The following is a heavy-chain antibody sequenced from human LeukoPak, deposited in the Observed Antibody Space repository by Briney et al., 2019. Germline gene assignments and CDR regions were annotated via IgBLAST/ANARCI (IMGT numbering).Heavy chain of an antibody. D-gene: IGHD6-19*01. CDR2: ICSSCSHT. V-gene: IGHV3-11*03. J-gene: IGHJ4*02. CDR1: GFTFSDYY. Sequence: PGGSLRLSCAASGFTFSDYYMSWIRQAPGKGLEWFSYICSSCSHTNYADSVKGRFTISRDNAKNSLYLQMNSLRAEDTAVYYCARRGSGWHFDCWGQGTLVTVSS. CDR3: ARRGSGWHFDC.